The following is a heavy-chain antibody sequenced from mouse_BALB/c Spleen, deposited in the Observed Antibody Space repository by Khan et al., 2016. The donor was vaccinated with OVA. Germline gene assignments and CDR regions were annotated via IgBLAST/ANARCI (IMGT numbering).Heavy chain of an antibody. Sequence: VQLQESGPGLVAPSQSLSITCTVSGFSLTAYGVNWVRQPPGKGLEWLGMIWGDGSTDYNSALKSKLSISKDNSKSQVFLKMNSLQTDDTARYYCAINYFGSSFYFDYWGQGTTLTVSS. D-gene: IGHD1-1*01. CDR3: AINYFGSSFYFDY. V-gene: IGHV2-6-7*01. J-gene: IGHJ2*01. CDR2: IWGDGST. CDR1: GFSLTAYG.